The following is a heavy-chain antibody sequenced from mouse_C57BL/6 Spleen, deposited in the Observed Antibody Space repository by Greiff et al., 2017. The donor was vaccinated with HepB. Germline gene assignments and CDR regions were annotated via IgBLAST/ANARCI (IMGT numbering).Heavy chain of an antibody. CDR2: IYPGSGNT. Sequence: QVQLKESGAELVRPGASVKLSCKASGYTFTDYYINWVKQRPGQGLEWIARIYPGSGNTYYNEKFKGKATLTAEKSSSTAYMQLSSLTSEDSAVYFCAPSTMVTPYAMDYWGQGTSVTVSS. D-gene: IGHD2-2*01. V-gene: IGHV1-76*01. J-gene: IGHJ4*01. CDR1: GYTFTDYY. CDR3: APSTMVTPYAMDY.